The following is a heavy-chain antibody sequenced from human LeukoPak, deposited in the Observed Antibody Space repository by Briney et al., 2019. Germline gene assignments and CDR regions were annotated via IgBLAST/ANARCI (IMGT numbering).Heavy chain of an antibody. D-gene: IGHD6-19*01. CDR3: ARTYSSGWLVDY. CDR1: GFTLSSYS. J-gene: IGHJ4*02. CDR2: ISSSSRPI. V-gene: IGHV3-48*02. Sequence: GGSLRLSCGGSGFTLSSYSINWVRQAPGKGLEWLSYISSSSRPIYYADSVKGRFTVSRDNAKNLVYLHMNSLRDEDTAVYYCARTYSSGWLVDYWGQGTLVTVSS.